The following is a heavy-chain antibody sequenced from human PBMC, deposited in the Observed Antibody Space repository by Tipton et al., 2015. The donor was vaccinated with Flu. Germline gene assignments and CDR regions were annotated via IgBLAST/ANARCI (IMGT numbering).Heavy chain of an antibody. J-gene: IGHJ3*02. Sequence: SLRLSCAASGFTFSSYAMHWLRQAPGKGLEWVAFISYDARNTYYADSVKGRFTISRDNSKNTVLLQMNSLRAEDTAVYYCAREPAPIGSPKNDAFDMWGQGTMVTVSS. D-gene: IGHD3-10*01. CDR1: GFTFSSYA. V-gene: IGHV3-30*04. CDR3: AREPAPIGSPKNDAFDM. CDR2: ISYDARNT.